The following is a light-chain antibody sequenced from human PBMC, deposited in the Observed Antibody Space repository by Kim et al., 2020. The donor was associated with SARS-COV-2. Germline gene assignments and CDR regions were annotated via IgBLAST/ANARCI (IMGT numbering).Light chain of an antibody. Sequence: GEAVTTFGSGSSSDVGGYDYVSWYQQHAGEVPKLMIYDVNRRPSGVHDCFSGSKSGNTASLTISGLQADDEADYYCCSYAGSYSAVFGGGTQLTVL. V-gene: IGLV2-11*01. CDR2: DVN. J-gene: IGLJ2*01. CDR3: CSYAGSYSAV. CDR1: SSDVGGYDY.